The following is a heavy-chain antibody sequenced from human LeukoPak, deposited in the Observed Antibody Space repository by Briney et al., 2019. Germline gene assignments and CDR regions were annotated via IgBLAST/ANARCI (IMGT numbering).Heavy chain of an antibody. CDR3: ARDLIAVRPGWFDP. Sequence: SVKVSCKASGYTFTTFGISWVRQAPGQGLEWMGWISAYNGNTNYAQRFQARVTMTTDTSTSTAYMELRSLRSDDTAMYYCARDLIAVRPGWFDPWGQGTLVTVSS. J-gene: IGHJ5*02. CDR1: GYTFTTFG. CDR2: ISAYNGNT. V-gene: IGHV1-18*01. D-gene: IGHD6-6*01.